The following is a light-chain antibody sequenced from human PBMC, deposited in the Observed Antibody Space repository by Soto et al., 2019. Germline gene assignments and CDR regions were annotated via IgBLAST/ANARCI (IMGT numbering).Light chain of an antibody. Sequence: QSALTQPASVSGFLGQSITMSCTGSSSDVGTFNLVSWFQQHPGKAPKLLIFEGTKRPSGVSDRFSGSKSGNTASLTISGLQAEDEADYYCSSYTNSNTLWVFGGGTKLTVL. V-gene: IGLV2-14*02. CDR1: SSDVGTFNL. CDR3: SSYTNSNTLWV. CDR2: EGT. J-gene: IGLJ3*02.